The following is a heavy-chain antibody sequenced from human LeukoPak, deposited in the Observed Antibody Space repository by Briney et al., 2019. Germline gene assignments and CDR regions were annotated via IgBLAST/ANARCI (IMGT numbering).Heavy chain of an antibody. CDR1: GFTFSSYG. CDR2: ISYDGSNK. V-gene: IGHV3-30*18. J-gene: IGHJ4*02. D-gene: IGHD5-18*01. CDR3: AKDFTAGDVVDY. Sequence: PGRSLRLSCAASGFTFSSYGMHWVRQAPGKGLEWVAVISYDGSNKYYADSVKGRFTISRDNSKNTLYLQMNSLRAEDTAVYYCAKDFTAGDVVDYWGQGTLVTVSS.